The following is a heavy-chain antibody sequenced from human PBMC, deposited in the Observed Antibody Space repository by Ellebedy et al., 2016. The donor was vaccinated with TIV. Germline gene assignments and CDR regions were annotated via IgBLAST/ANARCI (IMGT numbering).Heavy chain of an antibody. CDR1: GGSISSSSYY. CDR2: IYYSGST. D-gene: IGHD3-22*01. CDR3: AREGSYFYDSSGSFDY. J-gene: IGHJ4*02. Sequence: MPSETLSLTCTVSGGSISSSSYYWGWIRQPPGTGLEWIGSIYYSGSTYYNPSLKSRVTISVDTSKNQFSLKLSSVTAADTAVYYCAREGSYFYDSSGSFDYWGQGTLVTVSS. V-gene: IGHV4-39*02.